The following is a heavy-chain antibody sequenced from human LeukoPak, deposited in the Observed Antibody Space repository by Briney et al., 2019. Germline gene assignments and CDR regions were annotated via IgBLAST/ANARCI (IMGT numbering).Heavy chain of an antibody. V-gene: IGHV1-2*02. D-gene: IGHD5-18*01. Sequence: ASVKVSCKASGYXFTGYYMHWLRQAPGQGHEWMGWINPNSGGTNYAQKFHGRVTMTRDTSISTAYMELSSLRTDDTAVYYCATEGYSYGSNWFDPWGQGTLVTVSS. CDR2: INPNSGGT. CDR1: GYXFTGYY. CDR3: ATEGYSYGSNWFDP. J-gene: IGHJ5*02.